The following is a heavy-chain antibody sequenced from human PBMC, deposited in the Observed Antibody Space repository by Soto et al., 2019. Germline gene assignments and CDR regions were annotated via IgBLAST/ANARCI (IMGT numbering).Heavy chain of an antibody. CDR1: GFTFSSHT. D-gene: IGHD4-17*01. V-gene: IGHV3-30-3*01. CDR3: ARDSSDRWVYGGNFDY. Sequence: GGSLRLSCAASGFTFSSHTMHWVRQAPGKGLEWLSLMSHDGNIKFYADSVKGRFTISRDNSKNTLYLQMNSLRAEDTAVYYCARDSSDRWVYGGNFDYWGQGTLVTVSS. J-gene: IGHJ4*02. CDR2: MSHDGNIK.